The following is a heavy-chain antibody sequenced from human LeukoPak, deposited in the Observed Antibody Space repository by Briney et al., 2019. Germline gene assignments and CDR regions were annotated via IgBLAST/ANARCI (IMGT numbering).Heavy chain of an antibody. CDR1: GDSITRSDW. D-gene: IGHD1-26*01. V-gene: IGHV4-28*05. Sequence: SETLSLTCAVSGDSITRSDWWDWIRQPPGKGLEWLGNIYYSGRVYHNPSLQTRVTMSVDSSKNQFSLRLGSVTAVDTAVYFCAKTRSGTYYGDSFDIWGQGILVTVSS. CDR3: AKTRSGTYYGDSFDI. J-gene: IGHJ3*02. CDR2: IYYSGRV.